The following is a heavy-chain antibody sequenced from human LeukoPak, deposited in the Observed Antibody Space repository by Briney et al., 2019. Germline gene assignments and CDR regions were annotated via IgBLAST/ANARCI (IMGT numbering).Heavy chain of an antibody. CDR2: ISSSDTM. D-gene: IGHD3-16*01. V-gene: IGHV3-48*02. CDR1: GFTFSSYG. CDR3: AAGAFGGFDY. Sequence: GGSLRLSCAASGFTFSSYGMNWVRQAPGKGLEWVSYISSSDTMYYADSVKGRLTISRNNAKNSLYLQMNSLRDEDTAVYYCAAGAFGGFDYWGQGTLVTVSS. J-gene: IGHJ4*02.